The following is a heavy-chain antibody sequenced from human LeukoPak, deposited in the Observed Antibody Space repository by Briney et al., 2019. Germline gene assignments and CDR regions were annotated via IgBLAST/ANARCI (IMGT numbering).Heavy chain of an antibody. CDR1: GFTVSSNY. CDR3: ARVHSSGYYYYFDY. J-gene: IGHJ4*02. CDR2: IYSGGST. Sequence: PGGSLRLSCDASGFTVSSNYMSWVRQAPGKGLEWVSFIYSGGSTYYADSVKGRFTISRHNSKNTLYLQMNSLRAEDTAVYYCARVHSSGYYYYFDYWGQGTLVTVSS. V-gene: IGHV3-53*04. D-gene: IGHD3-22*01.